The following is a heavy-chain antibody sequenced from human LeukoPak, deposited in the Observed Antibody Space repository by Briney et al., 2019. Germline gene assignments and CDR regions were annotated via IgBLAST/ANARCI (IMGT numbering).Heavy chain of an antibody. D-gene: IGHD3-10*01. Sequence: SETLSLTCTVSGGSISNYYWNWIRQPPGKGLEWIGYIYYTGSTNYNPSLKSRVTMSVDTSKNQFSLKLSSVTAADTAVYYCARDSGTTGEVKFDPWGQGTLVTVSS. CDR1: GGSISNYY. V-gene: IGHV4-59*12. CDR3: ARDSGTTGEVKFDP. J-gene: IGHJ5*02. CDR2: IYYTGST.